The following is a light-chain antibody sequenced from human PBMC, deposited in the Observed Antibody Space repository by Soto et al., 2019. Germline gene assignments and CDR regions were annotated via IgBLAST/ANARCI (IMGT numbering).Light chain of an antibody. CDR1: SSDVGAYNY. CDR3: SSYISSSTLV. Sequence: QSALTQPASVSGPPGPSITISCTGTSSDVGAYNYVSWYQQHPGKAPKLMMYEVSKRPSGVSNRFSGSKSGNTASLTISGLQAEDEADYYCSSYISSSTLVFGTGTTVTVL. V-gene: IGLV2-14*01. CDR2: EVS. J-gene: IGLJ1*01.